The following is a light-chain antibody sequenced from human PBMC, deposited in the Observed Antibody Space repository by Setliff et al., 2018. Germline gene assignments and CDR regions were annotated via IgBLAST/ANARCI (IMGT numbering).Light chain of an antibody. V-gene: IGLV2-14*01. CDR1: SSDVGAYNC. J-gene: IGLJ1*01. Sequence: QSALTQPASVSGSPGQSITISCTGTSSDVGAYNCISWYQHHPDKAPKLLIYDVSNRPSGVSSRFSGSKSGNTASLTISGLHAEDEADYFCCSCTSNITTYVFGTGTKVTVL. CDR3: CSCTSNITTYV. CDR2: DVS.